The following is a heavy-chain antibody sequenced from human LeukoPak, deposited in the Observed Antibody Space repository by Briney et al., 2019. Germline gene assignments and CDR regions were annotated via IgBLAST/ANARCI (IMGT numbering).Heavy chain of an antibody. Sequence: SETLSLTCTVSGYSISSGYYWGWIRQPPGKGLEWIGSIYHSGSTYYNPSLKSRVTISVDTSKNPFSLKLSSVTAADTAVYYCARGTWFCSSTSCPIPFDYWGQGTLVTVSS. CDR3: ARGTWFCSSTSCPIPFDY. D-gene: IGHD2-2*01. V-gene: IGHV4-38-2*02. CDR2: IYHSGST. J-gene: IGHJ4*02. CDR1: GYSISSGYY.